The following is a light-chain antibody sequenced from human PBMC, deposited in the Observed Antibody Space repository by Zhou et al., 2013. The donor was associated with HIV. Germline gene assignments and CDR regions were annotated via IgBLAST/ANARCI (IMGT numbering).Light chain of an antibody. Sequence: IVMTQSPATLSVSPGERATLSCRASQNVFSNLAWYQQKPGQAPSLLIYDTSTRATGVPARFSGSGSGRDFTLTISGLQSEDFALYYCQQYDTWPSFGQGTKLQIK. CDR1: QNVFSN. J-gene: IGKJ2*01. CDR2: DTS. CDR3: QQYDTWPS. V-gene: IGKV3-15*01.